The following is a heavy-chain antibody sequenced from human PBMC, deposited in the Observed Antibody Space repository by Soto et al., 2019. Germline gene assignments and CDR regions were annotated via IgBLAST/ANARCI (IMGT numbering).Heavy chain of an antibody. CDR2: IYATGTT. CDR3: VRDGAKTLRDWFDP. V-gene: IGHV4-4*07. J-gene: IGHJ5*02. Sequence: SETLSLTXTVSGASISGYYWSWIRKSAGKGLEWIGRIYATGTTDYNPSLKSRVMMSVDTSKKQFSLKLRSVTAADTAVYYCVRDGAKTLRDWFDPWGQGISVTVSS. D-gene: IGHD1-26*01. CDR1: GASISGYY.